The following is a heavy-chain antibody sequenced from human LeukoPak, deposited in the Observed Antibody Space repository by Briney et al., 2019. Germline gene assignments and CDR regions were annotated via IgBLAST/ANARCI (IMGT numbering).Heavy chain of an antibody. CDR1: GGSLSGYY. J-gene: IGHJ4*02. V-gene: IGHV4-59*01. CDR3: ARIMSTVSRTFDY. CDR2: IYYSGST. D-gene: IGHD5/OR15-5a*01. Sequence: SETLSLTCTVSGGSLSGYYWGWIRQPPGKGLEWIGYIYYSGSTNCNPSLKSRVTISVDTSSNQFSLKLSSVTAADTAVYYCARIMSTVSRTFDYWGQGTLVTVSS.